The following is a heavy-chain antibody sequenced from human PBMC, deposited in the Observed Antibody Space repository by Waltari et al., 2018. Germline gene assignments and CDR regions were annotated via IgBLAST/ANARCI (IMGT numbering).Heavy chain of an antibody. V-gene: IGHV1-69*08. D-gene: IGHD2-8*01. CDR1: GGTISRYT. Sequence: QVQLVQSGAEVKKPGSSVKVSCKSSGGTISRYTFSWVRQAPGQVLEWMGRIILMIEVTKYAQKIQGRVAIAADKSTDTVYRELSSLRAEDTAVYYCARERSGMALFDYWGHGRLVTVSS. CDR3: ARERSGMALFDY. J-gene: IGHJ4*01. CDR2: IILMIEVT.